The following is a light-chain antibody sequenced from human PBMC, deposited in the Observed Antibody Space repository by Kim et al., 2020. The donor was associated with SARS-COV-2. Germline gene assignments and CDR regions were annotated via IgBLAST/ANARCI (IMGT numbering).Light chain of an antibody. CDR3: NSRDTSGDHLV. CDR2: GKN. J-gene: IGLJ2*01. CDR1: SLRYDY. V-gene: IGLV3-19*01. Sequence: ALGQTVMITCHGDSLRYDYASWYQQKPGQAPVVVIYGKNNRPSGIPDRFSGSSSGHTASLTITGAQAEDEADYYCNSRDTSGDHLVFGGGTQLTVL.